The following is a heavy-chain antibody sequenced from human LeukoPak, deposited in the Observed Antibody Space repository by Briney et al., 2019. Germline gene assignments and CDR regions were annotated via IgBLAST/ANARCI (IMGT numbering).Heavy chain of an antibody. CDR2: VSASGGST. Sequence: PGGSLRLSCAASGFIFSNYAMNWVRQAPGKGLEWVASVSASGGSTYYADSAKGRFTISRDNSKSTLYLQMDSLRAEDTALYYCAKDLSSGWHERCWGQGTLVTVSS. CDR3: AKDLSSGWHERC. CDR1: GFIFSNYA. J-gene: IGHJ4*02. D-gene: IGHD6-19*01. V-gene: IGHV3-23*01.